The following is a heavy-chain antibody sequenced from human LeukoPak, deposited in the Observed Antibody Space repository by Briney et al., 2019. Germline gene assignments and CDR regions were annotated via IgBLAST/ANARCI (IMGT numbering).Heavy chain of an antibody. Sequence: SETLSLTCTVSGGSISSDNYYWGWIRQPPGKGLEWIGSIYYSGTTYYNPSLKSRVTISVDTSKNQFSLKLSSVTAADTALYYCASRGSGFPFDYWGQGTLVTVSS. J-gene: IGHJ4*02. D-gene: IGHD6-19*01. CDR2: IYYSGTT. CDR3: ASRGSGFPFDY. V-gene: IGHV4-39*01. CDR1: GGSISSDNYY.